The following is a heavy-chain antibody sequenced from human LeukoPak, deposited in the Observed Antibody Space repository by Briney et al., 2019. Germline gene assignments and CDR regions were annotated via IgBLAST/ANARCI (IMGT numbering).Heavy chain of an antibody. Sequence: AAVKVSCKASGYTFTTYDINWVRQATGQGLEWLGWMNPNSGNTGYAQKFQGRVTMTRNTSISTAYMELSSLRSEDTAVYYCARGYYGSGSYLTYWGQGTLVTVSS. D-gene: IGHD3-10*01. CDR3: ARGYYGSGSYLTY. CDR1: GYTFTTYD. J-gene: IGHJ4*02. V-gene: IGHV1-8*01. CDR2: MNPNSGNT.